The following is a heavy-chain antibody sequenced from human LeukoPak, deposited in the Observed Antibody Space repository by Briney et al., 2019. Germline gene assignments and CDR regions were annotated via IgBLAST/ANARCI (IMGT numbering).Heavy chain of an antibody. J-gene: IGHJ4*02. V-gene: IGHV7-4-1*02. CDR2: INTNTGNP. CDR3: ARDRDSSSWYYFDY. CDR1: GYTFTSYA. Sequence: ASVKVSCKASGYTFTSYAMHWVRQAPGQRLEWMGWINTNTGNPTYAQGFTGRFVFSLDTSVSTAYLQISSLKAEDTAVYYCARDRDSSSWYYFDYWGQGTLVTVSS. D-gene: IGHD6-13*01.